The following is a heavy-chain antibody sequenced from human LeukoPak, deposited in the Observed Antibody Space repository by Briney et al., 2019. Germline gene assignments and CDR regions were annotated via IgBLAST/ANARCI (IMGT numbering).Heavy chain of an antibody. CDR1: GGSLSSSGFY. V-gene: IGHV4-39*01. Sequence: SETPSLTCTVSGGSLSSSGFYWAWLRQSPGKGLEWIGSIHYSGTTYYNPSLTSRLTMSVDASKSQFSLKLTSVTTADTAVYYCARLASSAWHWDYWGQGALVTVSS. CDR3: ARLASSAWHWDY. J-gene: IGHJ4*02. CDR2: IHYSGTT. D-gene: IGHD6-19*01.